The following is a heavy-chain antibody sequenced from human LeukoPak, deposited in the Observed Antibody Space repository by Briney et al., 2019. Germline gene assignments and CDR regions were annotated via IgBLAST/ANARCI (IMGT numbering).Heavy chain of an antibody. V-gene: IGHV3-7*03. Sequence: GGSLRLSCAASGFTFSSYWMSWVRQAPGKGLEWVANIKQDGSEKYYVDSVKGRFTISRDNAKNSLYLQMNSLRAEDTAAYYCARELVVPAAVTGDYWGQGTLVTVSS. CDR1: GFTFSSYW. D-gene: IGHD2-2*01. J-gene: IGHJ4*02. CDR2: IKQDGSEK. CDR3: ARELVVPAAVTGDY.